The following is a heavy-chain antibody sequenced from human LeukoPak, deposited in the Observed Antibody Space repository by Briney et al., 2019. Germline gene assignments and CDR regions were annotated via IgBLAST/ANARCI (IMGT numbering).Heavy chain of an antibody. J-gene: IGHJ4*02. CDR1: GFTFSDYY. V-gene: IGHV3-11*04. D-gene: IGHD2-15*01. CDR2: ISSSGSTI. CDR3: TRVARYCSGGICYSGY. Sequence: GGSLRLSCAASGFTFSDYYMSWTRQAPGKGLEWVSYISSSGSTIYYADSVKGRFTVSRDNAKNSLYLQMNSLRAEDTAVYYCTRVARYCSGGICYSGYWGQGTLVTVSS.